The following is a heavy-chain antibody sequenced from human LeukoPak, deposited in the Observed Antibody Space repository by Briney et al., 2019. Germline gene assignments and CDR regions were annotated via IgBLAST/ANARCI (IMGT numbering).Heavy chain of an antibody. CDR1: GYSFTSYW. Sequence: GESLKISCKGSGYSFTSYWIGWVRQMPGKGLEWMGIIYPGDSDTRYSPSFQGQVTISADKSISTAYLQWSSLRASDTAMYYCARSVGPYYYGMDVWGQGTTVTVSS. CDR3: ARSVGPYYYGMDV. CDR2: IYPGDSDT. D-gene: IGHD1-26*01. V-gene: IGHV5-51*01. J-gene: IGHJ6*02.